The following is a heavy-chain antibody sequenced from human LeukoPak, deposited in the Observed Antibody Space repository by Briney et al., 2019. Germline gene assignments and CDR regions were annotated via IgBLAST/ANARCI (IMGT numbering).Heavy chain of an antibody. D-gene: IGHD6-13*01. CDR2: IYPGDSDT. CDR3: ARQRTNSRYDQATFNYMDV. V-gene: IGHV5-51*01. Sequence: GEALKISCNGSGYSFTGYWIGWVRQMPGKGLEWMGIIYPGDSDTRYSPSFQGQVTISADKSINTAYLQWSSLKASDTAMYYCARQRTNSRYDQATFNYMDVWGKGTTVTVSS. CDR1: GYSFTGYW. J-gene: IGHJ6*03.